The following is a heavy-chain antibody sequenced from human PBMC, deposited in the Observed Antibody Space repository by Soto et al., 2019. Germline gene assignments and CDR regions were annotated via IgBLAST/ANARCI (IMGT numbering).Heavy chain of an antibody. J-gene: IGHJ3*02. CDR1: GYTFTSYG. CDR3: ARESGLLYGTNGLCYFVNAFDI. CDR2: ISAYNGNT. D-gene: IGHD2-8*01. V-gene: IGHV1-18*01. Sequence: ASVKVSCKASGYTFTSYGISCVRQAPGQGLEWMGWISAYNGNTNEAQKLQGRGTMTTDTSTSTAYMELRSLRSDDTAVYYCARESGLLYGTNGLCYFVNAFDIWGQGTMVTVSS.